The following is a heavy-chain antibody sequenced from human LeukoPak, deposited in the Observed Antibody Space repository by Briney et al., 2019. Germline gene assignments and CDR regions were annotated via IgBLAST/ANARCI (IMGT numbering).Heavy chain of an antibody. D-gene: IGHD3-9*01. J-gene: IGHJ4*02. CDR1: GYTFTGYY. Sequence: GASVKVSCKASGYTFTGYYMHWVRQAPGQGLEWMGWINPNSGGTNYAQKFQGRVTMTRDTSISTAYMELSGLRSDDTAAYYCARAVLRYFDWLSPNDYWGQGTLVTVSS. V-gene: IGHV1-2*02. CDR3: ARAVLRYFDWLSPNDY. CDR2: INPNSGGT.